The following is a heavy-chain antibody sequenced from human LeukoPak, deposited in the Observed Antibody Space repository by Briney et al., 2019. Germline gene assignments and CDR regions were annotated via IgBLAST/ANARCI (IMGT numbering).Heavy chain of an antibody. CDR2: INHSGST. D-gene: IGHD2-2*02. V-gene: IGHV4-34*01. Sequence: SETLSLTCAVYGGSFSGYYWSWIRQPPGKGLEWIGEINHSGSTNYNPSLKSRVTISVDTSKNQFSLKLSSVTAADTAVYYCARGALGPIYWGQGTLVTVSS. CDR1: GGSFSGYY. J-gene: IGHJ4*02. CDR3: ARGALGPIY.